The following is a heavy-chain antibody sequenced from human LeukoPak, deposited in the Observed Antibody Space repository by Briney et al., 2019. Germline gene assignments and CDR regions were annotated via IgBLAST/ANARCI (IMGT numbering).Heavy chain of an antibody. Sequence: SETLSLTCAVYGGSFSGYYWSWIRQPPGKGLEWIGEINHSGSTNYNPSLKSRVTISVDTSKNQFSLKLSSVTAADTAVYYCARTRRRRYCSSTSCYAGWYFDLWGRGTLVTVSS. CDR2: INHSGST. D-gene: IGHD2-2*01. CDR1: GGSFSGYY. CDR3: ARTRRRRYCSSTSCYAGWYFDL. J-gene: IGHJ2*01. V-gene: IGHV4-34*01.